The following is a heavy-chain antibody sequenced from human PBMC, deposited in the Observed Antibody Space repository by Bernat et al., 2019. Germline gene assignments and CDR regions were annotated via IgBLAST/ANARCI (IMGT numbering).Heavy chain of an antibody. V-gene: IGHV3-30*18. CDR3: AKDRQQLVPDY. J-gene: IGHJ4*02. CDR1: GFTFSSYG. Sequence: QVQLVESGGGVVQPGRSLRLSCAASGFTFSSYGMHWVRQAPGKGLEWVAVISYDGSNKYYADSVKGRFTIYRDNSKNTLYLQMNSLRAEDTAVYYCAKDRQQLVPDYWGQGALVTVSS. D-gene: IGHD6-13*01. CDR2: ISYDGSNK.